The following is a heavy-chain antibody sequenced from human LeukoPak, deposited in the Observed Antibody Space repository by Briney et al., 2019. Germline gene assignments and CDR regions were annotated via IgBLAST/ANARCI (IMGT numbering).Heavy chain of an antibody. D-gene: IGHD6-19*01. CDR2: IYYSGST. CDR3: ARRYSYSSLPDY. J-gene: IGHJ4*02. V-gene: IGHV4-39*01. CDR1: GGSISSSNYY. Sequence: SETLSLTCTVSGGSISSSNYYWGWIRQAPGKGLEWIGSIYYSGSTYYNPSLKSRVTISVDTSKNQFSLKLSSVTAADTAVYYCARRYSYSSLPDYWGQGTLVTVSS.